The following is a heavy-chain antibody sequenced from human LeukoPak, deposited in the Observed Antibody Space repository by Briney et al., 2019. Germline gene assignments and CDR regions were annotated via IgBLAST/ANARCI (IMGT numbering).Heavy chain of an antibody. CDR2: LSDNGVRT. V-gene: IGHV3-23*01. J-gene: IGHJ4*02. D-gene: IGHD3-16*01. Sequence: PGGSLRLSCAASGFTFNNFAMTWVRQAPGKGLEWAATLSDNGVRTYHADSVKGRFTVSRDNSKNTLYLQMNSLRAEDTAIYYCARGGRIDGYNDWGQGTLVTVSS. CDR1: GFTFNNFA. CDR3: ARGGRIDGYND.